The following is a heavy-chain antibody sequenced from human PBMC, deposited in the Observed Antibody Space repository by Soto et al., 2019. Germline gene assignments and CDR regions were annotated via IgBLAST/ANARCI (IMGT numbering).Heavy chain of an antibody. D-gene: IGHD3-22*01. J-gene: IGHJ4*02. V-gene: IGHV1-58*01. Sequence: SVKVSCKASGFTFTSSAVQWVRQARGQRLEWIGWIVVGSGNTNYAQKFQGRVTITADKSTSTAYMELSSLRSEDTAVYYCASGNYYDSSGYSSGYWGQGTLVTVSS. CDR2: IVVGSGNT. CDR3: ASGNYYDSSGYSSGY. CDR1: GFTFTSSA.